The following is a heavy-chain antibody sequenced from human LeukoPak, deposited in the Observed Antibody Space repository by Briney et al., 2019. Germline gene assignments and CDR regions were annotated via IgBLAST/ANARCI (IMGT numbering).Heavy chain of an antibody. D-gene: IGHD5-18*01. Sequence: PGGSLRLSCAASGFTVSSNYMSWVRQAPGKGLEWVSVIYSGGSTYYADSVKGRFTISRDNSKNTLYLQMNSLRAEDTAVYYCAKEVARSYGILYYYYMDVWGKGTTVTISS. V-gene: IGHV3-53*01. CDR2: IYSGGST. CDR1: GFTVSSNY. CDR3: AKEVARSYGILYYYYMDV. J-gene: IGHJ6*03.